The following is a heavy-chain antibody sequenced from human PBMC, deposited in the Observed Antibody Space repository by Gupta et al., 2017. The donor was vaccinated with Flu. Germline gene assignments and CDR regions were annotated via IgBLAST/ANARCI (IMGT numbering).Heavy chain of an antibody. V-gene: IGHV4-34*01. D-gene: IGHD3-10*01. J-gene: IGHJ4*01. Sequence: RQSPGKGLEWIGEINHSGSTNYNPSLKSRVTISGDTSKKQFSLKLNSVTAADTAVYFCATEGISGSSSFFDSWGHGTLVTVSS. CDR2: INHSGST. CDR3: ATEGISGSSSFFDS.